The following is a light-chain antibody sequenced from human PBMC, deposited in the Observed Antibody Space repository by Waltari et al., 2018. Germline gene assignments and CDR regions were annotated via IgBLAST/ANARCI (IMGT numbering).Light chain of an antibody. J-gene: IGLJ3*02. CDR1: GSNIGAGYD. V-gene: IGLV1-40*01. CDR3: QSYDTSLSVV. CDR2: GSS. Sequence: QSVLTQPPSVSGAPGQRVTLSCTGSGSNIGAGYDVHRYQQLPRAAPKLLIYGSSTLPLGVPGRFFGSTAGTSASLAITGLQAEDEADYYCQSYDTSLSVVFGGGTKLTVL.